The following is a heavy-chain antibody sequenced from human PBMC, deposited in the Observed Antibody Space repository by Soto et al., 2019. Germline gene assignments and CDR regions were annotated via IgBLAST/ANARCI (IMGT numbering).Heavy chain of an antibody. CDR1: GGSFSSGDYY. V-gene: IGHV4-30-4*01. J-gene: IGHJ6*02. CDR3: ARIHFGDEPSYYYYGMDV. CDR2: IYYTGST. Sequence: SETLSLTCTVSGGSFSSGDYYWSWVRQPPGKGLEWIGYIYYTGSTFNNPSPKSRVSISIDTSKTQFSLKLSSVTAADTAVYYCARIHFGDEPSYYYYGMDVSGQGTTVTVSS. D-gene: IGHD4-17*01.